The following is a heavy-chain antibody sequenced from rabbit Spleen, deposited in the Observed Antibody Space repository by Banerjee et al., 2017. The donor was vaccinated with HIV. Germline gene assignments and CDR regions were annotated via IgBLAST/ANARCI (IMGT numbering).Heavy chain of an antibody. D-gene: IGHD8-1*01. J-gene: IGHJ6*01. CDR1: GFSFSSTYH. V-gene: IGHV1S40*01. CDR3: ARDAATSFSSYGMDL. CDR2: IYTSSGAT. Sequence: QSLEESGGDLVKPGASLTLTCTASGFSFSSTYHMCWVRQAPGKGLELIGCIYTSSGATWYASWVNGRFTISKTSSTTVTLQMTSLTAADTATYFCARDAATSFSSYGMDLWGQGTLVTVS.